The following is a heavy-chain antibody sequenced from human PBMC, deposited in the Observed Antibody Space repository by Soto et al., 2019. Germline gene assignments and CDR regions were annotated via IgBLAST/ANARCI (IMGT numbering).Heavy chain of an antibody. Sequence: ETLSLTCTVSGGSISDEYWSWIRQPPGKGLEWIGHISHSGSTNYNPSPKSRVTISVDTSKRQFSLKLSSVTAADTAVYYCAREARGVISGMDVWGQGTTVTV. CDR3: AREARGVISGMDV. V-gene: IGHV4-59*01. CDR2: ISHSGST. CDR1: GGSISDEY. D-gene: IGHD3-10*01. J-gene: IGHJ6*02.